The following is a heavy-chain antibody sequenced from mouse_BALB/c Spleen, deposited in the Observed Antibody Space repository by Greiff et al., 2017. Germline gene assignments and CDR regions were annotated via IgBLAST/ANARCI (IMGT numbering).Heavy chain of an antibody. V-gene: IGHV1S135*01. CDR3: ARGGPGNAMDY. D-gene: IGHD3-3*01. Sequence: VQLKQSGPELGKPGASVKISCKASGYSFTGYNMYWVKQSHRKSLEWIGYIDPYNGGTSYNQKSKGKATLTVDKSSSTAYMHLNSLTSEDSAIYYCARGGPGNAMDYWGQGTSVTVPS. J-gene: IGHJ4*01. CDR1: GYSFTGYN. CDR2: IDPYNGGT.